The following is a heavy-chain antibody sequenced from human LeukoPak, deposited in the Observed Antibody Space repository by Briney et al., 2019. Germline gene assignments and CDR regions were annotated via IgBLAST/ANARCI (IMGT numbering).Heavy chain of an antibody. D-gene: IGHD3-3*01. CDR3: ARVWSGYPFWFDP. Sequence: GGSLRLSCAASGFTVSSNYMSWVRQAPGKGLEWVSIIYSGGSTFYADSVKGRFTISRDNSKNTLYLQMNSLRADDTAVYYCARVWSGYPFWFDPWGQGTLVTVSS. V-gene: IGHV3-53*01. CDR1: GFTVSSNY. CDR2: IYSGGST. J-gene: IGHJ5*02.